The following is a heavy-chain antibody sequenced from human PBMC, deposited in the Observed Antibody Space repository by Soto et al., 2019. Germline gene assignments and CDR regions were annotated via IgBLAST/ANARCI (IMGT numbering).Heavy chain of an antibody. Sequence: QVQLVESGGGVVQPGRSLRLSCAASGFTFSSYAMHWVRQAPGKGLEWVAVISYDGSNKYYADSVKGRFTISRDNSKNTLYLQMNSLRAEDTAVYYCARDSRPGIAVAAPAGDFDYWGQGTLVTVSS. J-gene: IGHJ4*02. V-gene: IGHV3-30-3*01. CDR3: ARDSRPGIAVAAPAGDFDY. CDR2: ISYDGSNK. CDR1: GFTFSSYA. D-gene: IGHD6-19*01.